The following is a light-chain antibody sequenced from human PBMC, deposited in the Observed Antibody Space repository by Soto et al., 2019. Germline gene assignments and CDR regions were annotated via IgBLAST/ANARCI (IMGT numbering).Light chain of an antibody. V-gene: IGKV1-5*01. Sequence: DIQMTQSPSTLSASVGERVTITCRASQSVSNWLGWYQQKPGKAPKLLIYDVSSLESGVPSRFSGSGSGTEFILTISSLQPDDFATYYCQKYDSYSWTFDQGTKGDIK. CDR1: QSVSNW. CDR3: QKYDSYSWT. J-gene: IGKJ1*01. CDR2: DVS.